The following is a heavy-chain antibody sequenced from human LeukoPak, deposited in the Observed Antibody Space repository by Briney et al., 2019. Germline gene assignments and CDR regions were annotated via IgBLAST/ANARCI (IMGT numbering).Heavy chain of an antibody. D-gene: IGHD3-3*01. V-gene: IGHV7-4-1*01. CDR1: GYTFTSYA. J-gene: IGHJ5*02. Sequence: ASVKLSCKASGYTFTSYAMNWVRQAPGQGLEWMGWIKTNTGNPTYAQGFTGRFVFSLDTSVSTAYLQICSLKSEDTAVYYCARTIGVGYYDFWSGYSQLGWFDPWGQGTLVTVSS. CDR2: IKTNTGNP. CDR3: ARTIGVGYYDFWSGYSQLGWFDP.